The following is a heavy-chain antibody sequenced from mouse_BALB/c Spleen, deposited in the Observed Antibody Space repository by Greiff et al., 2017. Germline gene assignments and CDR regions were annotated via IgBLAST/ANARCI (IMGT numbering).Heavy chain of an antibody. CDR1: GFTFSNYW. V-gene: IGHV6-6*02. CDR3: MITEAWFAY. J-gene: IGHJ3*01. CDR2: IRLKSNNYAT. D-gene: IGHD2-4*01. Sequence: EVKLVESGGGLVQPGGSMKLSCVASGFTFSNYWMNLVRQSPEKGLEWVAEIRLKSNNYATHYAESVKGRFTISRDDSKSSVYLQMNNLRAEDTGIYYCMITEAWFAYWGQGTLVTVSA.